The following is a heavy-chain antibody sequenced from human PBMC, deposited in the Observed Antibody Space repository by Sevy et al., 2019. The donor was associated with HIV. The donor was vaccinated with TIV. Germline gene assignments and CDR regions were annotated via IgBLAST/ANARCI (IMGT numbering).Heavy chain of an antibody. CDR3: ARGSHQYDSSGYHLDY. V-gene: IGHV3-30-3*01. CDR2: ISYDGSNK. CDR1: GFTFSSYA. Sequence: GGSLRLSCAASGFTFSSYAMHWVRQAPGKGLEWVAVISYDGSNKYYVDSVKGRFTISRDNSKKTLYLQMNSLRAEETAVYYCARGSHQYDSSGYHLDYWGQGTLVTVSS. J-gene: IGHJ4*02. D-gene: IGHD3-22*01.